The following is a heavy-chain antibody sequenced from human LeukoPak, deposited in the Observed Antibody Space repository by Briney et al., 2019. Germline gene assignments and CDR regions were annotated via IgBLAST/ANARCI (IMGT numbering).Heavy chain of an antibody. Sequence: PSETLSLTCTVSGGSISSYSWSWIRQPPGKGLEWIGYIYYSGSTNYNPSLKSRVTISVDTSKNQFSLKLSSVTAADTAVYYCATGKYSHSYYYGMDVWGQGTTVTVSS. D-gene: IGHD6-6*01. J-gene: IGHJ6*02. V-gene: IGHV4-59*01. CDR3: ATGKYSHSYYYGMDV. CDR2: IYYSGST. CDR1: GGSISSYS.